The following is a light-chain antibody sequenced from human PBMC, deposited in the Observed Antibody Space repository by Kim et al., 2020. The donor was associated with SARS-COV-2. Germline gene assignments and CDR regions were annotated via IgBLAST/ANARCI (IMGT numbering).Light chain of an antibody. CDR1: SSDVGGYNY. V-gene: IGLV2-14*01. J-gene: IGLJ7*01. CDR3: SSYTGSITLI. CDR2: DVS. Sequence: QSALTQPASVSGSPGQSLTISCAGTSSDVGGYNYVSWYQQHQGKAPKLIIYDVSKRPSGVSSRFSGSKSGNTASLTSSGLQADDEADYYCSSYTGSITLIFGGVTQLTV.